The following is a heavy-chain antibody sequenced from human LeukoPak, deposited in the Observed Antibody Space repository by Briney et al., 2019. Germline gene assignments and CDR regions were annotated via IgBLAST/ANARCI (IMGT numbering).Heavy chain of an antibody. Sequence: SETLSHTCTVSGDSISSYYWSWIRQPPGKGLEWIGYIYYSGNTNYNPSLKSRVTISVDTSKNQFSLKLSSVTAADTAVYYCARHVRQYGDYANWFDPWGQGTLVTVSS. J-gene: IGHJ5*02. V-gene: IGHV4-59*08. CDR1: GDSISSYY. CDR3: ARHVRQYGDYANWFDP. D-gene: IGHD4-17*01. CDR2: IYYSGNT.